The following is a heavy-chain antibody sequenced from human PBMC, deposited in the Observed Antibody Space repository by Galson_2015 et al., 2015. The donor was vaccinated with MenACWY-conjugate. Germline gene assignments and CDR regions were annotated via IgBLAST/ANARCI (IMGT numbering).Heavy chain of an antibody. D-gene: IGHD3-10*01. CDR2: IYYSGST. V-gene: IGHV4-28*01. CDR3: AKSGEGWDTMIRGPFDY. J-gene: IGHJ4*02. CDR1: GYSISSSNW. Sequence: ETLSLTCAVSGYSISSSNWWGWIRQPPGKGLEWIGYIYYSGSTYYNPSLKSRVTMSVDTSKNQFSLKLRSVTAVDTAVYYCAKSGEGWDTMIRGPFDYWGQGTLVTVSS.